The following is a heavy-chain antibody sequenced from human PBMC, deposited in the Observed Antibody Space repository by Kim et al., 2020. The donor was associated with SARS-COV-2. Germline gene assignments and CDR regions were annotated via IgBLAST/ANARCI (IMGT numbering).Heavy chain of an antibody. CDR1: GFTFSNAW. Sequence: GGSLRLSCGASGFTFSNAWMSWVRQAPGKGLEWVGRIKKKTDGGTTDYAAPVRGRFSISRDDSKNTLYLEMDSLKTEDTAVYYCTRIGDSGLDFWGQGTTVTVYS. D-gene: IGHD2-15*01. CDR3: TRIGDSGLDF. CDR2: IKKKTDGGTT. J-gene: IGHJ6*02. V-gene: IGHV3-15*01.